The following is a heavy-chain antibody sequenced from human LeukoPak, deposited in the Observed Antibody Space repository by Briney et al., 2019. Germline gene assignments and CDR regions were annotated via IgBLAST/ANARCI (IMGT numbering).Heavy chain of an antibody. CDR2: VFSSGGT. CDR1: GGSISGYY. D-gene: IGHD6-13*01. V-gene: IGHV4-59*08. J-gene: IGHJ4*02. Sequence: SETLSLTCTVSGGSISGYYWGWIRQPPGKGLEWIGYVFSSGGTNYNASLRSRLTISVDTSKNQFSLKLTSVTAADTAVYYCARRLKLSSSWAYFDYWGQGTPVTVSS. CDR3: ARRLKLSSSWAYFDY.